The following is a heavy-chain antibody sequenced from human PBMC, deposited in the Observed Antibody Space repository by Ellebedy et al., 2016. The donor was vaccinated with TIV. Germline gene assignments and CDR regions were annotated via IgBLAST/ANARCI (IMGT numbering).Heavy chain of an antibody. CDR2: ISSSSSYI. Sequence: GGSLRLXXAASGFTFSSYSMNWVRQAPGKGLEWVSSISSSSSYIYYADSVKGRFTISRDNAKNSLYLQMNSLRAEDTAVYYCARVLEEYSGYGGFDPWGQGTLVTVSS. V-gene: IGHV3-21*01. CDR3: ARVLEEYSGYGGFDP. CDR1: GFTFSSYS. J-gene: IGHJ5*02. D-gene: IGHD5-12*01.